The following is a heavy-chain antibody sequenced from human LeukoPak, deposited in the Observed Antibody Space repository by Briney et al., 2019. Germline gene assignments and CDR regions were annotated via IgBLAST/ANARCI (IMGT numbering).Heavy chain of an antibody. D-gene: IGHD3-16*01. CDR3: ARVRPSWGGLESYFDY. V-gene: IGHV3-20*04. CDR2: INWNGGST. J-gene: IGHJ4*02. Sequence: PGGSLRLSCAASGFTFDDYGMSWVRQAPGKGLEWVSGINWNGGSTGYADSVKGRFTISRDNAKNSLYLQVNSLRAEDTALYYCARVRPSWGGLESYFDYWGQGTLVTVSS. CDR1: GFTFDDYG.